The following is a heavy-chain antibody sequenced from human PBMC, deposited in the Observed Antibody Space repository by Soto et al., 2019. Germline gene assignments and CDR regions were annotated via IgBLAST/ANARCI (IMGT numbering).Heavy chain of an antibody. CDR2: IWYDGSNK. CDR3: AREYYDFWSGYEFDY. CDR1: GFTFSSYG. Sequence: GGSLRLSCAASGFTFSSYGMHWVRQAPGKGLEWVAVIWYDGSNKYYADSVKGRFTISRDNSKNTLYLQMNSLRAEDTAVYYCAREYYDFWSGYEFDYWGQGTLVTVSS. V-gene: IGHV3-33*01. J-gene: IGHJ4*02. D-gene: IGHD3-3*01.